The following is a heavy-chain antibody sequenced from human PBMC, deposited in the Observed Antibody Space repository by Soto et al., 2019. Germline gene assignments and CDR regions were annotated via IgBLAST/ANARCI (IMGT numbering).Heavy chain of an antibody. CDR2: IYYSGST. J-gene: IGHJ6*02. V-gene: IGHV4-31*03. CDR1: GGSISSGGYY. CDR3: ARDGYCSSTSCSYGMDV. D-gene: IGHD2-2*03. Sequence: SETLSLTCTVSGGSISSGGYYWSWIRQHPGKGLEWIGYIYYSGSTYYNPSLKSRVTISVDTSKNQFSLKLSSVTAADTAVYYCARDGYCSSTSCSYGMDVWGQGTTVTVSS.